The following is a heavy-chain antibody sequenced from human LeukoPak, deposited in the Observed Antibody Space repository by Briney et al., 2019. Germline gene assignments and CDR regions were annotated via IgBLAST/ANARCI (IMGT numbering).Heavy chain of an antibody. CDR3: AVGVSFDY. Sequence: GGSLRLSCAASGFTFSNYWIHWVRQAPGKGLVWVSRINTDGSTTNYADSVQGRFTISRDNAKNTLYLQMSSLRAEDTAVYYCAVGVSFDYWGQGTLVTVSS. CDR2: INTDGSTT. CDR1: GFTFSNYW. J-gene: IGHJ4*02. V-gene: IGHV3-74*01. D-gene: IGHD3-16*01.